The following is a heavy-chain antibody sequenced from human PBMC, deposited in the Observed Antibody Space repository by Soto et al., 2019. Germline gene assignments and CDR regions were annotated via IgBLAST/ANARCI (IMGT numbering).Heavy chain of an antibody. CDR3: ARDSPPPDFWSGPPL. J-gene: IGHJ4*02. CDR2: ISSSGSTI. V-gene: IGHV3-11*01. Sequence: GGSLRLSCAASGFTFSDYYMSWIRQAPGKGLEWVSYISSSGSTIYYADSVKGRFTISRDNAKNSLYLQMNSLRAEDTAVYYCARDSPPPDFWSGPPLWGQGTLVTVSS. D-gene: IGHD3-3*01. CDR1: GFTFSDYY.